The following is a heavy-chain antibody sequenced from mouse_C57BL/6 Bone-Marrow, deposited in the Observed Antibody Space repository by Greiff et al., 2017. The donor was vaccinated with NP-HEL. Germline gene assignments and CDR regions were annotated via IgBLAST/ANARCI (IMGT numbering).Heavy chain of an antibody. CDR2: IYPGDGDT. CDR1: GYAFSSYW. Sequence: QVQLKESGAELVKPGASVKISCKASGYAFSSYWMNWVKQRPGKGLEWIGQIYPGDGDTNYNGKFKGKATLTADKSSSTAYMQLSSLTSEDSAVYFCARSHGYYPYAMDDWGQGTSVTVSS. V-gene: IGHV1-80*01. CDR3: ARSHGYYPYAMDD. J-gene: IGHJ4*01. D-gene: IGHD2-3*01.